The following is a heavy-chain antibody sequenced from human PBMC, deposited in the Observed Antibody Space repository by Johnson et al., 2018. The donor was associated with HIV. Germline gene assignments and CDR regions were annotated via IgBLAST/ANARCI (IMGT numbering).Heavy chain of an antibody. D-gene: IGHD3-10*01. V-gene: IGHV3-30*18. CDR1: GFTFSSYG. CDR2: ISYDGSNK. J-gene: IGHJ3*02. Sequence: QVQLVESWGGVVQPGRSLRLSCAASGFTFSSYGMHWVRQAPGKGLEWVAVISYDGSNKYYADSVKGRFTISRDNSKNTLYLQMNSLRAEDTAVHYCAKSTQASIVRESGPYGAFHIWGQGTMVTVSS. CDR3: AKSTQASIVRESGPYGAFHI.